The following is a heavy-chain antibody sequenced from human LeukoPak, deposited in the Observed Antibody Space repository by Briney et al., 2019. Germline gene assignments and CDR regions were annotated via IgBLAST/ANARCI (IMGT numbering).Heavy chain of an antibody. V-gene: IGHV4-39*07. CDR1: GGSISSSSYY. Sequence: SETLSLTCTVSGGSISSSSYYWGWIRQPPGKGLEWIGSIYYSGSTYYSPSLKSRVTISIDTSKNQFSLKLSSVTAADTAVYYCATLKDAYTAFDYWGQGTLVTVSS. D-gene: IGHD5-24*01. CDR3: ATLKDAYTAFDY. CDR2: IYYSGST. J-gene: IGHJ4*02.